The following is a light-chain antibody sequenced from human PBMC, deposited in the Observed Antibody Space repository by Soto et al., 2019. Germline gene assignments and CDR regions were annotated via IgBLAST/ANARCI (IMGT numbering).Light chain of an antibody. J-gene: IGLJ2*01. CDR1: SSDVGGYNY. CDR3: SSYTISSTLHVV. Sequence: QSALTQPASVSGSPGQSITISCTGTSSDVGGYNYVSWYQQHPGKAPKLMIYDVSNRPSGVSNRFSGSKSGNTASLTISGLQAEDEADYYGSSYTISSTLHVVFGGGTKLTVL. V-gene: IGLV2-14*01. CDR2: DVS.